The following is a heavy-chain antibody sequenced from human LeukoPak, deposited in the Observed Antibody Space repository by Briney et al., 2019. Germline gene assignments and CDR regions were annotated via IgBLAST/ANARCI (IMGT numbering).Heavy chain of an antibody. Sequence: PSETLSLTCSVSGDSISIGDYRWSWIRQSPGKGLEWVGYIYYIGTAYYNPSLRSRVALSADTSKNQFSLKLNSVTVADSAVYFCARARGDSPRIYYYMDVWGKGTTVTVSS. CDR3: ARARGDSPRIYYYMDV. V-gene: IGHV4-30-4*01. CDR2: IYYIGTA. D-gene: IGHD3-16*01. J-gene: IGHJ6*03. CDR1: GDSISIGDYR.